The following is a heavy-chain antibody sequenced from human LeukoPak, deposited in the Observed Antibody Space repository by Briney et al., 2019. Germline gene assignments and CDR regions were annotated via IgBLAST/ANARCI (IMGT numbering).Heavy chain of an antibody. Sequence: PSETLSLTCTVSGGSISSSSYYWGWIRQPPGKGLEWIGSIYYSGSTYYNPSLKSRVTISVDTSKNQFSLKLSSVTAADTAVYYCARGLKAAAGRGYFDYWGQGTLVTVSS. D-gene: IGHD6-13*01. CDR2: IYYSGST. V-gene: IGHV4-39*07. CDR3: ARGLKAAAGRGYFDY. J-gene: IGHJ4*02. CDR1: GGSISSSSYY.